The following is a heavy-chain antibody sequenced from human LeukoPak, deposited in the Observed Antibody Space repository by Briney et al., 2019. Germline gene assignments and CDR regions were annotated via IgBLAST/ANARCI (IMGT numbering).Heavy chain of an antibody. CDR2: IYYSGST. D-gene: IGHD5-12*01. J-gene: IGHJ3*02. CDR3: ARVGGSGYDYDAFDI. V-gene: IGHV4-31*03. Sequence: SQTLSLTCTVSGGSISSGGYYWSWIRQHPGKGLEWIGYIYYSGSTYYNPSLKSRVTISVDTSKNQLSLKLSSVTAADTAVYYCARVGGSGYDYDAFDIWGQGTMVTVSS. CDR1: GGSISSGGYY.